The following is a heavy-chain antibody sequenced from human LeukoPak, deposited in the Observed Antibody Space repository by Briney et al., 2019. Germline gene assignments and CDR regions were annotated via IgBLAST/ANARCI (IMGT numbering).Heavy chain of an antibody. CDR3: ARVDTTTVTTYGAFDI. CDR2: INPNSGGT. CDR1: GYTFTGYD. J-gene: IGHJ3*02. V-gene: IGHV1-2*02. Sequence: ASVKVSCKASGYTFTGYDMHWVRQAPGQGLEWMGWINPNSGGTNYAQQFQGRVTMTRDTSISTAYMELRRLRSGDTAMYYCARVDTTTVTTYGAFDIWGQGTMVTVSS. D-gene: IGHD4-17*01.